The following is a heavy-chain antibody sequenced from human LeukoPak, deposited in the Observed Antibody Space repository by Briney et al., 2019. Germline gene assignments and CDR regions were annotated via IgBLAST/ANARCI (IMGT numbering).Heavy chain of an antibody. V-gene: IGHV3-7*04. CDR3: ARYWLRANGY. Sequence: PGGSLRLSCAGSGFTFGTYWMRWVRQAPGKGLEWVATIKEDGRKKWYVDSVKGRFNISRDNAKNSLYLKVNSLRAEDTAVYFCARYWLRANGYWGEGTLVSVCS. CDR2: IKEDGRKK. J-gene: IGHJ4*02. D-gene: IGHD5-12*01. CDR1: GFTFGTYW.